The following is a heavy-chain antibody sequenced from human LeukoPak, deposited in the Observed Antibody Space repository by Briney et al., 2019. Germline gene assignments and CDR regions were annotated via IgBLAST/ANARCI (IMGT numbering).Heavy chain of an antibody. J-gene: IGHJ4*02. CDR2: IYTSGST. CDR3: ARGSFYYDSSGYQYYFDY. CDR1: GGSISSRSYY. Sequence: SETLSLTCTVSGGSISSRSYYWSWIRQPAGKGLEWIGRIYTSGSTNYNPSLKSRVTISVDTSKNQFSLKLSSVTAADTAVYYCARGSFYYDSSGYQYYFDYWGQGTLVTVSS. D-gene: IGHD3-22*01. V-gene: IGHV4-61*02.